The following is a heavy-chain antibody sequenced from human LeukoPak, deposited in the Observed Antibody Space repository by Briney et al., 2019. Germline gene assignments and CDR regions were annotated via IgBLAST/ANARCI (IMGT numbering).Heavy chain of an antibody. CDR2: IYHSGST. V-gene: IGHV4-4*02. CDR1: GGSISSSNW. CDR3: ARSLLSTALDAFDI. J-gene: IGHJ3*02. D-gene: IGHD5-18*01. Sequence: PSETLSLTCAVSGGSISSSNWWSWVRQPPGKGLEWIGEIYHSGSTNYNPSLKSRVTISVDKSKNQFSLKLSSVTAADTAVYYCARSLLSTALDAFDIWGQGTMVTVSS.